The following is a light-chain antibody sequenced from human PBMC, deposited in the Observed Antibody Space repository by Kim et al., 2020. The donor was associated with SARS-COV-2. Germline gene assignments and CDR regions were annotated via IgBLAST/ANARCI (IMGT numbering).Light chain of an antibody. Sequence: RATLNCKSSQTVLDNSNNKNYLAWDQQKPGQAPKRRIYWAAIRESGVSDRFSGSGSETDFTLTISSLQAEDVAVYYCQQYYSTPPSFGQGTKLEI. CDR1: QTVLDNSNNKNY. V-gene: IGKV4-1*01. J-gene: IGKJ2*03. CDR2: WAA. CDR3: QQYYSTPPS.